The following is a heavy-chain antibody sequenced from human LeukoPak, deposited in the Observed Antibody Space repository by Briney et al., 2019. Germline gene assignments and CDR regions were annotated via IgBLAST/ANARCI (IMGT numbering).Heavy chain of an antibody. CDR2: INHSGST. V-gene: IGHV4-34*01. J-gene: IGHJ3*02. CDR3: ARGDVDPYAFDI. Sequence: SETLSLTCAVYGGSFSAYYWSWIRQPPGKGLEWIGEINHSGSTNYNPSLKSRVTISVDTSKNQFSLKVRSVIAADTAVYYCARGDVDPYAFDIWGQGTMVTVSS. D-gene: IGHD3-10*02. CDR1: GGSFSAYY.